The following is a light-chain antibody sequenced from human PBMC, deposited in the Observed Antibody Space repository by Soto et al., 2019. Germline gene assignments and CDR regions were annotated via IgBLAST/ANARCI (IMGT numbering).Light chain of an antibody. CDR2: EVS. CDR1: SSAVGGYNY. Sequence: QSVLTQPPSASGSPGRSVTSPCTETSSAVGGYNYVSWYQQHPGKAPKLMIYEVSKRPSGVPDRFSGSKSGNTASLTVSGLQAEDEADYYCSSYAGSNDYVFGTGTKLTVL. J-gene: IGLJ1*01. V-gene: IGLV2-8*01. CDR3: SSYAGSNDYV.